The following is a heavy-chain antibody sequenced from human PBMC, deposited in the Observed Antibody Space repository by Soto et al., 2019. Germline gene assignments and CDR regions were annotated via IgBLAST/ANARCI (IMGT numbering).Heavy chain of an antibody. J-gene: IGHJ5*02. CDR3: ERRLVVPAAISNWFDP. V-gene: IGHV4-39*01. Sequence: SETLSLTCTVSGGSISSSSYYWGWIRQPPGKGLEWIGSIYYSGSTYYNPSLKSRVTISVDTSKNQFSLKLSSVTAADTAVYYCERRLVVPAAISNWFDPWGQGTLVTV. CDR1: GGSISSSSYY. CDR2: IYYSGST. D-gene: IGHD2-2*01.